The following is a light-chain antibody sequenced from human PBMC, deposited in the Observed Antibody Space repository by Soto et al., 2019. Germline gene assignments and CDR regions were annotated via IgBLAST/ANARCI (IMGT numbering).Light chain of an antibody. V-gene: IGKV1-39*01. CDR2: AVS. CDR1: QSISNY. J-gene: IGKJ2*01. CDR3: QQSYSTART. Sequence: DIQMTQSPSSLSASVGDRVTITCRASQSISNYLNWYQQKPGKAPNLLIYAVSSLRSGVPSRFSGSGSGTDFTLNISSLQPEDFAPYYFQQSYSTARTFGQGNKLES.